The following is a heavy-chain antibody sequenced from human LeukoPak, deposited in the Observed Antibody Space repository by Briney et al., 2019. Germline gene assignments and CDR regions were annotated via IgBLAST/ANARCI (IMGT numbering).Heavy chain of an antibody. D-gene: IGHD2-15*01. Sequence: GEALKIPCNGSGYSFTSYWIGWVRQMPGKGLEWMGIIYPGDSDTRYSPSFQGQVTISADKSISTAYLQWSSLKGSDTAIYCCARHGLVLVAATESYYYGMHVWGQGPTVTVSS. CDR3: ARHGLVLVAATESYYYGMHV. J-gene: IGHJ6*02. V-gene: IGHV5-51*01. CDR1: GYSFTSYW. CDR2: IYPGDSDT.